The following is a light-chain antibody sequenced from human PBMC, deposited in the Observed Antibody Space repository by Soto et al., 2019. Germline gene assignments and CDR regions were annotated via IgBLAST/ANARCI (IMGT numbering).Light chain of an antibody. V-gene: IGKV1-5*01. J-gene: IGKJ1*01. Sequence: DIPMTQPPSTLSATSGDRVTITCRASQSISAWLAWYQQKPGKAPKLLIYDASNLESGVPSRFSGSGSGTEFTLTISNLQPDDFATYYCQQYENYWTLGQGRDVDI. CDR2: DAS. CDR1: QSISAW. CDR3: QQYENYWT.